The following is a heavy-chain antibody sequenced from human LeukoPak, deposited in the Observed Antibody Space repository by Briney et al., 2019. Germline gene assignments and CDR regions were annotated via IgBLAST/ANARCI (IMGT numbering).Heavy chain of an antibody. CDR1: GYTFTGYY. CDR2: INPSGGST. Sequence: GASVKVSCKASGYTFTGYYMHWVRQAPGQGLEWMGIINPSGGSTSYTQKFQGRVTMTRDTSTSTVYMELSSLRSEDTAVYYCARSRVVGPRTGDYWGQGTLVTVSS. D-gene: IGHD3-3*01. V-gene: IGHV1-46*01. CDR3: ARSRVVGPRTGDY. J-gene: IGHJ4*02.